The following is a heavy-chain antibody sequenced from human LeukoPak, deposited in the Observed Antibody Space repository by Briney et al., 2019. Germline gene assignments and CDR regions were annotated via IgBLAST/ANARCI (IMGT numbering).Heavy chain of an antibody. V-gene: IGHV4-4*02. Sequence: SETLSLTCAVSGGSISSSNWWSWVRQPPGKGLEWIGEIYHSGSTNYNPSLKSRVTISVDKSKNQFSLKLSSATAADTAVYYCAQEKLGYCSSTSCSNWFDPWGQGTLVTVSS. D-gene: IGHD2-2*01. CDR2: IYHSGST. CDR1: GGSISSSNW. CDR3: AQEKLGYCSSTSCSNWFDP. J-gene: IGHJ5*02.